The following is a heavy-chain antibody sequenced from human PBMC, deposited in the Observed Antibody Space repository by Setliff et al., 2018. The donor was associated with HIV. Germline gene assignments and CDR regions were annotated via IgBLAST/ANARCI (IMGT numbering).Heavy chain of an antibody. V-gene: IGHV4-31*03. Sequence: SETLSLTCTVSGGSISSGTYYWSWIRQHPGKGLEWMGYIYYSGSTYDHPSLKRRVTISVDTSRNQFSLKLSSVTAADTAVYYCARDRSDYYHLSGYFDHWGQGTPVTVSS. CDR3: ARDRSDYYHLSGYFDH. CDR2: IYYSGST. J-gene: IGHJ4*02. D-gene: IGHD3-3*01. CDR1: GGSISSGTYY.